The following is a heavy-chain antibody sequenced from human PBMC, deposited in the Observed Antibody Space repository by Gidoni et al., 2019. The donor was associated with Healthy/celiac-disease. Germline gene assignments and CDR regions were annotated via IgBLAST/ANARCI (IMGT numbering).Heavy chain of an antibody. D-gene: IGHD3-10*01. CDR1: GYSFTSYW. Sequence: EVQLVQSGAEVKKPGESLKISCKGSGYSFTSYWIGWVRQMPGKGLEWMGIIYPGDSDTRYSPSFQGQVTISADKSISTAYLQWSSLKASDTAMYYCARPAITMVRGVIITDYFDYWGQGTLVTVSS. J-gene: IGHJ4*02. V-gene: IGHV5-51*01. CDR3: ARPAITMVRGVIITDYFDY. CDR2: IYPGDSDT.